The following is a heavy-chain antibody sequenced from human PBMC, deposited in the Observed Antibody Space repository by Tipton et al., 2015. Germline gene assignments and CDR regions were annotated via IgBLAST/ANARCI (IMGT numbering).Heavy chain of an antibody. D-gene: IGHD3-22*01. CDR2: INDSGST. CDR3: ARETTVEFYESGGYYSRGDAFER. CDR1: GGSFSNDY. V-gene: IGHV4-34*01. J-gene: IGHJ3*02. Sequence: TLSLTCTVCGGSFSNDYWSWIRQPPRKGLEWIGEINDSGSTNYNPSLKSRVTISVDTSKNQFPLNLRPVTAADAAAFFCARETTVEFYESGGYYSRGDAFERWGQGTMGTVSS.